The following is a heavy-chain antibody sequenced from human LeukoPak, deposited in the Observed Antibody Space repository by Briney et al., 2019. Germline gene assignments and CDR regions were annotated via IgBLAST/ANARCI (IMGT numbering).Heavy chain of an antibody. CDR2: INHSGST. D-gene: IGHD6-6*01. V-gene: IGHV4-34*01. J-gene: IGHJ4*02. CDR1: GGSFSGYY. CDR3: ARGHPLGIAARPIKYFDY. Sequence: SETLSLTCAVYGGSFSGYYWSWIRQPPGKGLEWIGEINHSGSTNYNPSLKSRVTISVDTSKNQFSLKLSSVTAADTAVYYCARGHPLGIAARPIKYFDYWGQGTLVTVSS.